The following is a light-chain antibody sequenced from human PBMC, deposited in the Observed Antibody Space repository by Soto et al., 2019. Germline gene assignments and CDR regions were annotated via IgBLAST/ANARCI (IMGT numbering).Light chain of an antibody. V-gene: IGLV2-14*01. CDR3: SSFTSSSTVL. Sequence: QSALTQPASVSGSLGQSITISCTGTSSDVGGYNYVSWYQHHPGKDPKVVIFEVTKRPSGVSSRFSGSKSGNTASLTVSRLQDEDEGDYYCSSFTSSSTVLFGGGTKLTVL. CDR1: SSDVGGYNY. J-gene: IGLJ2*01. CDR2: EVT.